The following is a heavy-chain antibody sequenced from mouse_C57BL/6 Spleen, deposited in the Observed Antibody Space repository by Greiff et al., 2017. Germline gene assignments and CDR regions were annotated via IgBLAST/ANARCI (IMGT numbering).Heavy chain of an antibody. V-gene: IGHV1-52*01. CDR3: ARDGYYGGFSY. CDR2: IDPSDSET. J-gene: IGHJ3*01. CDR1: SYTFTSYW. Sequence: QVQLKQPGAELVRPGSSVKLSCKASSYTFTSYWMHWVKQRPIQGLEWIGNIDPSDSETHYNQKFKDKTTLTVDKSSSTAYMQLSSLTSEDSAVYYCARDGYYGGFSYWGQGTLVTVSA. D-gene: IGHD2-3*01.